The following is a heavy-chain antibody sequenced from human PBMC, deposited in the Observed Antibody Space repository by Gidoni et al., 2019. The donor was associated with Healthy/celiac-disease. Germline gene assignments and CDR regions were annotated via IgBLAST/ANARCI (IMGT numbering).Heavy chain of an antibody. CDR2: IWYDGSNK. CDR3: ARDKGQWELLD. D-gene: IGHD1-26*01. V-gene: IGHV3-33*01. CDR1: GFTFGSYG. Sequence: QVQLVESGGGVVQPGRSLRLSGAASGFTFGSYGMHWVRQAPGKGLEWVAVIWYDGSNKYYADSVKGRFTISRDNSKNTLYLQMNSLRAEDTAVYYCARDKGQWELLDWGQGTLVTVSS. J-gene: IGHJ4*02.